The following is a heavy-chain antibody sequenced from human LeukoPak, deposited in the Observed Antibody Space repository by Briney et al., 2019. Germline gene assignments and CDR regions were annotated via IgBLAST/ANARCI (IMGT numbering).Heavy chain of an antibody. Sequence: GGSLRLSCAASGFTFSSYGMHWVRQAPGKGLEWVAFIRYDGSNKYYADSVKGRFTISRDNSKNTLYLQMNSLRAEDTAVYYCAKDESLNYGDYVVWGQGTLVTVSS. J-gene: IGHJ4*02. CDR2: IRYDGSNK. CDR1: GFTFSSYG. CDR3: AKDESLNYGDYVV. D-gene: IGHD4-17*01. V-gene: IGHV3-30*02.